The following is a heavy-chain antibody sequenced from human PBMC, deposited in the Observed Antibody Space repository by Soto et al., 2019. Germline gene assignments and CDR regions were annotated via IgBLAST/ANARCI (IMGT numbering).Heavy chain of an antibody. CDR2: IYPGDSDT. CDR1: GYSFTSYW. Sequence: PGESLTISCQGSGYSFTSYWIGWVRQMRGKGLEWMGSIYPGDSDTRYSPSFQGQVTISADKSISTAYLQWSSLKASDTAMYYCARNDVWGSRIVGALNGMDVWGQGTTVTVSS. V-gene: IGHV5-51*01. D-gene: IGHD1-26*01. J-gene: IGHJ6*01. CDR3: ARNDVWGSRIVGALNGMDV.